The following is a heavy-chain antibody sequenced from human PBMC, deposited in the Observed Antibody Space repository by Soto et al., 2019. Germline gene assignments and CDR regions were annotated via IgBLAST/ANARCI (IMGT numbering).Heavy chain of an antibody. CDR3: ARDNSMLGAPFHY. Sequence: GGSLRLSCAASGFTVSSNSMSWVRQAPGKGLEWVSLIYTDGGTYYGDSVKGRFTISRDTSKNTLSLQMTSLRADDTAVYYCARDNSMLGAPFHYWGQGTLVTVSS. D-gene: IGHD3-16*01. V-gene: IGHV3-53*01. J-gene: IGHJ4*02. CDR2: IYTDGGT. CDR1: GFTVSSNS.